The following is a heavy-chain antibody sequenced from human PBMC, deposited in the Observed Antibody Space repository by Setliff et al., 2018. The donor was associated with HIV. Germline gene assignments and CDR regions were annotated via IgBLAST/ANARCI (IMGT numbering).Heavy chain of an antibody. Sequence: PSETLSLTCAVYGRSFSDNSWNWIRQLPGKGLEWIGEINHSGNTNYNPSLKSRVSITLDTSKNQFSLKLTSVTAADTAVYYCARKGWNAYEAFDDWGQGTRVTAPQ. D-gene: IGHD5-12*01. CDR3: ARKGWNAYEAFDD. J-gene: IGHJ5*02. V-gene: IGHV4-34*01. CDR2: INHSGNT. CDR1: GRSFSDNS.